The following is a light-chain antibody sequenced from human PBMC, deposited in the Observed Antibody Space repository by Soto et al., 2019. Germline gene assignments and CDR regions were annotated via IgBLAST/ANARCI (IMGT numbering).Light chain of an antibody. J-gene: IGKJ1*01. CDR2: KAS. CDR1: QSINSW. Sequence: DIQMTQSPSTLSAAVGERVTITCRASQSINSWLAWYQQKPGKAPKLLIYKASGLQSGVPSRFSGSGSGTEFTLTISSLQPDDFATYYCQQYDLYPWTFGQGTKVEIK. V-gene: IGKV1-5*03. CDR3: QQYDLYPWT.